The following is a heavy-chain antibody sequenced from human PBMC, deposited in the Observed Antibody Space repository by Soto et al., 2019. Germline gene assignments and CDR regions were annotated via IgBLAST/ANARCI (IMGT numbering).Heavy chain of an antibody. CDR1: GYTFTSYD. J-gene: IGHJ6*02. CDR3: ARVDTAMVTLDYYYYGMDV. V-gene: IGHV1-69*13. Sequence: VASVKVSCKASGYTFTSYDINWVRQATGQGLEWMGWINPNIGTANYAQKIQGRVTITADESTSTAYMELSSLRSEDTAVYYCARVDTAMVTLDYYYYGMDVWGQGTTVTVSS. CDR2: INPNIGTA. D-gene: IGHD5-18*01.